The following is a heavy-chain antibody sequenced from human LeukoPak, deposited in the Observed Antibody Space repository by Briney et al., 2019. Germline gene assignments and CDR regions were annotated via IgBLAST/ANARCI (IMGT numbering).Heavy chain of an antibody. D-gene: IGHD1/OR15-1a*01. V-gene: IGHV1-8*03. J-gene: IGHJ4*02. CDR1: GYTFTSYD. CDR3: ARLGNSDAFDY. CDR2: MNPNSGNT. Sequence: ASVKVSCKASGYTFTSYDINWVRQATGQGLEWMGWMNPNSGNTGYAQKFQGRVTITRNTSISTAYMELGSLRSEDTAVYYCARLGNSDAFDYWGQGTLVTVSS.